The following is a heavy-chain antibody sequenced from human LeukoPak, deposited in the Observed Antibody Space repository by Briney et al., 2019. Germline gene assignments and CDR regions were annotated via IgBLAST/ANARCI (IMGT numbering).Heavy chain of an antibody. CDR1: GFTFSTYV. V-gene: IGHV3-30*02. D-gene: IGHD3-10*01. J-gene: IGHJ4*02. CDR2: IRHDGSKQ. CDR3: AKDISYEYNSGSNPDH. Sequence: GGSLRLSCAASGFTFSTYVMHWVRQAPGKGLEWVAFIRHDGSKQFYTDSVKARFTISRDNSKNTMYLQMSGLRAEDTAMYYCAKDISYEYNSGSNPDHWGQGTQVTVSS.